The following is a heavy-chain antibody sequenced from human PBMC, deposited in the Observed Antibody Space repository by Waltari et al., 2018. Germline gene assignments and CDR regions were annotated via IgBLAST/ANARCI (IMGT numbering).Heavy chain of an antibody. CDR3: ARTYCSSTSCYMDAFDI. CDR2: IYFGGNT. V-gene: IGHV4-39*01. CDR1: GGSISTSSYY. Sequence: QLQLQESGPGLVKPSETLSLTCTVSGGSISTSSYYWGWIRQPPGKGLEWIGRIYFGGNTYYNPCLKSRVTISVDTSKNQFSLKLTSVTAADTAVYYCARTYCSSTSCYMDAFDIWGQGTMVTVSS. J-gene: IGHJ3*02. D-gene: IGHD2-2*02.